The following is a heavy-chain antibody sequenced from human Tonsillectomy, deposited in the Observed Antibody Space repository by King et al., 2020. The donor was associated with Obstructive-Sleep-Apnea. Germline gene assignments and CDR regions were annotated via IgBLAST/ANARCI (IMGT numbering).Heavy chain of an antibody. V-gene: IGHV4-30-4*01. CDR3: ARSLRFEAEYFQH. Sequence: QLQESGPGLVKPSQTLSLTCTVSGGSITSGDYYWSWFRQPPGKGLEWIGSTYYNPSLKSRVTISVDTSTNQFSLKLSSVTAADTAVYYCARSLRFEAEYFQHWGQGTLVTVSS. CDR1: GGSITSGDYY. D-gene: IGHD3-10*01. J-gene: IGHJ1*01. CDR2: ST.